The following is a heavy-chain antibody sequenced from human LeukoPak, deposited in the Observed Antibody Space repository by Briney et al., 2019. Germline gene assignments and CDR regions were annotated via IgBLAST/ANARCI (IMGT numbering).Heavy chain of an antibody. J-gene: IGHJ4*02. CDR3: ARDSGYDLRPTLDY. Sequence: GGSLRLSCAASGFTVSRNYMSWVRQAPGKGLEWVSVIYGDGSTYYADSVKGRFTISRDNSKNTLHLQMNSLRAEDTAVYYCARDSGYDLRPTLDYWGQGTLVTVSS. CDR2: IYGDGST. D-gene: IGHD5-12*01. CDR1: GFTVSRNY. V-gene: IGHV3-53*01.